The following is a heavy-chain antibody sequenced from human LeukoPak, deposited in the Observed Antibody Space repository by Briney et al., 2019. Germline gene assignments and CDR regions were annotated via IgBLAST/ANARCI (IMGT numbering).Heavy chain of an antibody. J-gene: IGHJ3*02. CDR2: ISGSGGST. Sequence: PGGSLRLSCAASGFTFSSYAMSWVRQAPGKGLEWVSAISGSGGSTYYADSVKGRFTISRDNSKNTLYVQLNSLRTEDTAVYYCAREYYYGSNSNAFDIWGQGTMVIVSS. CDR1: GFTFSSYA. D-gene: IGHD3-10*01. V-gene: IGHV3-23*01. CDR3: AREYYYGSNSNAFDI.